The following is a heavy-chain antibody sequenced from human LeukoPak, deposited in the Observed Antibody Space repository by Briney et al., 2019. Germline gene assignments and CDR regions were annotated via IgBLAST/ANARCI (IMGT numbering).Heavy chain of an antibody. CDR3: ARKWLSNAFDI. D-gene: IGHD5-12*01. CDR2: VNWNGGRT. Sequence: PGGSLRLSCAASGLTFDDFGMSWVRQVPGKRLEWVSGVNWNGGRTGYADSVKGRFTISRDNAKKSLYLQMNSLRAEDTALYYCARKWLSNAFDIWGQGTMVTVSS. CDR1: GLTFDDFG. J-gene: IGHJ3*02. V-gene: IGHV3-20*04.